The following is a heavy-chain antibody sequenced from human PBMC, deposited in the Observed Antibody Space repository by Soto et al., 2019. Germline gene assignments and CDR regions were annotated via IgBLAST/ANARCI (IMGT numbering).Heavy chain of an antibody. V-gene: IGHV4-4*07. D-gene: IGHD2-2*01. CDR1: GGSISSYY. Sequence: PSETLSLTCTVSGGSISSYYWSWIRQPAGKGLEWIGRIYTSGGTNYNPSLKSRVTMSVDTSKNQFSLKLSSVTAADTAVYYCAGIIVVVPAASRNWFDPWGQGTLVTVSS. CDR3: AGIIVVVPAASRNWFDP. CDR2: IYTSGGT. J-gene: IGHJ5*02.